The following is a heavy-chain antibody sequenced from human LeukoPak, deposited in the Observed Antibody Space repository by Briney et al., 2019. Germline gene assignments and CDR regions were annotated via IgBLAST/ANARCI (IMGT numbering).Heavy chain of an antibody. CDR2: IYYSGST. Sequence: SETLSLTCTVSGDSISSSSYYWGWIRQPPGKGLEWIGSIYYSGSTYYNPSLKSRVTISVDTSKNQFSLKLNSVTAADTAVYYCARLWSSGTTPIDYWGQGTLVTVSS. J-gene: IGHJ4*02. V-gene: IGHV4-39*07. CDR1: GDSISSSSYY. D-gene: IGHD3-10*01. CDR3: ARLWSSGTTPIDY.